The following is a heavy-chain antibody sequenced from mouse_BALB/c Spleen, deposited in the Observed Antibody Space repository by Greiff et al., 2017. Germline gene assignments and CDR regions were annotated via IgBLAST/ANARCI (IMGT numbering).Heavy chain of an antibody. CDR3: ARSTRYGSSYPFAY. Sequence: VQLQQSGPELVKPGASVKIPCKASGYTFTDYNMDWVKQSHGKSLEWIGDINPNNGGTIYNQKFKGKATLTVDKSSSTAYMELRSLTSEDTAVYYCARSTRYGSSYPFAYWGQGTLVTVSA. J-gene: IGHJ3*01. V-gene: IGHV1-18*01. D-gene: IGHD1-1*01. CDR2: INPNNGGT. CDR1: GYTFTDYN.